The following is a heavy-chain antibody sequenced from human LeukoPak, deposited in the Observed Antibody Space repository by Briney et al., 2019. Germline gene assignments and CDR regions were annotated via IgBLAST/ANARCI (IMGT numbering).Heavy chain of an antibody. CDR2: ISNSGGTT. V-gene: IGHV3-23*01. CDR3: AKRGGSGSYSGYFDH. Sequence: GGSLRLSCAASGFTFSNYAMNWVCQAPGKGLEWVSAISNSGGTTYYADSVKGQFTISRDNSKNTLYLQMNSLRAEDTAVYYCAKRGGSGSYSGYFDHWGQGTLVTVSS. J-gene: IGHJ4*02. CDR1: GFTFSNYA. D-gene: IGHD1-26*01.